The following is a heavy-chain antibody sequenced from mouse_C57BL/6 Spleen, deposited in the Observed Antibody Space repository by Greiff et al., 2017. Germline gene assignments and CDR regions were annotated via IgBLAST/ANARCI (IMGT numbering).Heavy chain of an antibody. Sequence: EVKLVESEGGLVQPGSSMKLSCTASGFTFSDYYMAWVRQVPEKGLEWVANINYDGSSTYYLDSLKSRFIISRDNAKNILYLQMSSLKSEDTATYYCAREEDLGFDYWGQGTTLTVSS. J-gene: IGHJ2*01. CDR1: GFTFSDYY. CDR3: AREEDLGFDY. V-gene: IGHV5-16*01. CDR2: INYDGSST.